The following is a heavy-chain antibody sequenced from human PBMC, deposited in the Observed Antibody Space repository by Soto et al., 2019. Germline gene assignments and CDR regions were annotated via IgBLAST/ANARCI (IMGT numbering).Heavy chain of an antibody. V-gene: IGHV4-34*01. D-gene: IGHD5-18*01. CDR3: ARVGDTAMVSDYYYGMDV. Sequence: ETLSLTCAVYGGSFSGYYWSWIRQPPGKGLEWIGEINHSGSTNYNPSLKSRVTISVDTSKNQFSLKLSSVTAADTAVYYCARVGDTAMVSDYYYGMDVWGQGTTVTVSS. CDR2: INHSGST. J-gene: IGHJ6*02. CDR1: GGSFSGYY.